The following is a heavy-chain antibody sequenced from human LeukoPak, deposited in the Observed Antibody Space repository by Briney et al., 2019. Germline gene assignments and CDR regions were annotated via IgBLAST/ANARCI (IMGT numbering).Heavy chain of an antibody. CDR1: GGSISSYY. V-gene: IGHV4-59*12. J-gene: IGHJ4*02. CDR2: IYYSGSI. D-gene: IGHD6-13*01. Sequence: SETLSLTCTVSGGSISSYYWSWIRQPPGKGLEWIGYIYYSGSINYNPSLKSRVTISVDTSKNQFSLKLSSVTAADTAVYYCARETTGSSWYAFDYWGQGTLVTVSS. CDR3: ARETTGSSWYAFDY.